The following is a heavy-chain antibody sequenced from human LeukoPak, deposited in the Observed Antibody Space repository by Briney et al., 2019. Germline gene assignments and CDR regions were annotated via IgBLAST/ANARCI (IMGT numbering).Heavy chain of an antibody. CDR3: ARDEGTITDSYYFDY. CDR2: IWYDGSNK. V-gene: IGHV3-33*01. J-gene: IGHJ4*02. D-gene: IGHD3-9*01. Sequence: GGSLRLSCAASGFTFSSYGMHWVRQAPGKGLEWVAVIWYDGSNKYCADSVKGRFTISRDNSKNTLYLQMNSLRAEDTAVYYCARDEGTITDSYYFDYWGQGTLVTVSS. CDR1: GFTFSSYG.